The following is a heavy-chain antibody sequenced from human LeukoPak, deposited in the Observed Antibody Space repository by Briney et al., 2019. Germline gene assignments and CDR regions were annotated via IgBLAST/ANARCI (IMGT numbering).Heavy chain of an antibody. J-gene: IGHJ4*02. CDR1: GGTSSSYA. V-gene: IGHV1-69*13. D-gene: IGHD3-22*01. CDR3: YYRVSSGYLT. Sequence: SVKVSCKASGGTSSSYAISWVRQAPGQGLEWMGGIIPIFGTANYAQKFQGRVTITADESTSTAYMELSSLRSEDTAVYYCYYRVSSGYLTWGQGTLVAVSS. CDR2: IIPIFGTA.